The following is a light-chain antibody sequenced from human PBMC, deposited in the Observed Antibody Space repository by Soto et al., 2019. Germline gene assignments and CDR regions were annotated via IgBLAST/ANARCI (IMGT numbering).Light chain of an antibody. CDR3: LQADSFPPWT. J-gene: IGKJ1*01. V-gene: IGKV1-12*01. Sequence: DIQMTQFPSSVSASVGDRVTITCRASQGFGGWLAWYQQKPGKAPKLLIYAASTLQSGVTSRFSGSGSGTDFTLTISSLQPEDFATYYCLQADSFPPWTFGQGTKVEIK. CDR2: AAS. CDR1: QGFGGW.